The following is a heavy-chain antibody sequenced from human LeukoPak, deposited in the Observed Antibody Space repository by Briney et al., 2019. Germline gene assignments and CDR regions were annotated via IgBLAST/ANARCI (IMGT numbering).Heavy chain of an antibody. Sequence: PSETLSLTCAVSGGSISSSYWWSWVRQAPGKGLEWGSAISGSGGSTYYADSVKGRFTISRDNSKNTLYLQMNSLRAEDTAVYYCAKELYGSGSPNWFDPWGQGTLVTVSS. V-gene: IGHV3-23*01. D-gene: IGHD3-10*01. CDR1: GGSISSSY. CDR3: AKELYGSGSPNWFDP. J-gene: IGHJ5*02. CDR2: ISGSGGST.